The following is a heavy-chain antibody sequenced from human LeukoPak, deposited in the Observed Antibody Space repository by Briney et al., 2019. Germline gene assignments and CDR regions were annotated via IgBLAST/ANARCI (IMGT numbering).Heavy chain of an antibody. CDR2: IYYSGST. V-gene: IGHV4-39*01. CDR3: ARYYYDSSGYYFFDY. D-gene: IGHD3-22*01. Sequence: SETLSLTCTVSGGSISSSSYYWGWIRQPPGKGLEWIGSIYYSGSTYYNPSLKSRVTISVDTSKNQFSLKLSSVAAADTAVYYCARYYYDSSGYYFFDYWGQGTLVTVSS. J-gene: IGHJ4*02. CDR1: GGSISSSSYY.